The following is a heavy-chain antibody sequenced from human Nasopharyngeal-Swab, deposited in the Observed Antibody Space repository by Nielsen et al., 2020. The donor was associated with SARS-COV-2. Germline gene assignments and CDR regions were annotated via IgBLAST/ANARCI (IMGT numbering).Heavy chain of an antibody. Sequence: SETLSLTCAVYGGSFSGYYWSWIRQPPGKGLEWIGEINHSGSTNYNPSLKSRVTISVDTSKNQFSLKLSSVTAADTAVYYCARVEGYPSSSFSYYFDYWGQGTLVTVSS. CDR2: INHSGST. CDR1: GGSFSGYY. J-gene: IGHJ4*02. D-gene: IGHD6-6*01. CDR3: ARVEGYPSSSFSYYFDY. V-gene: IGHV4-34*01.